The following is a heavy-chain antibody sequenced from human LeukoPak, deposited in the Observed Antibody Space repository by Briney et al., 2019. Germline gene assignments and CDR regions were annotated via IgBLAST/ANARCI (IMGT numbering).Heavy chain of an antibody. Sequence: SETLSLTCAVSGGSISTNNWWSWVRQPPGKGLEWIGEIYHSGSTNYNPSLKSPVTISVDKSKNQFSLKVNSVTAADTAVYYCARKSGYDTFDYWGQGTLVTVSS. CDR2: IYHSGST. V-gene: IGHV4-4*02. CDR1: GGSISTNNW. CDR3: ARKSGYDTFDY. J-gene: IGHJ4*02. D-gene: IGHD5-12*01.